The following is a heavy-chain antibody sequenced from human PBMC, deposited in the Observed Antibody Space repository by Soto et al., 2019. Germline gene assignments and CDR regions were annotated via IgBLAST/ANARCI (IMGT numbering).Heavy chain of an antibody. Sequence: GESLKISCKGSGYSFTSYWIGWVRQMPGKGLEWMGIIYPGDSDTRYSPSFQCQVTIPADKSISTAYLQWSSLKASDTAMYYCARHLALRFVEWFPDYWGQGTLVTVSS. CDR3: ARHLALRFVEWFPDY. CDR1: GYSFTSYW. V-gene: IGHV5-51*01. J-gene: IGHJ4*02. D-gene: IGHD3-3*01. CDR2: IYPGDSDT.